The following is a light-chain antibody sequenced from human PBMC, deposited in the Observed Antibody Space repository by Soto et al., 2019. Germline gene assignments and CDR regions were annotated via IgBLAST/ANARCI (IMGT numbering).Light chain of an antibody. CDR2: KAS. V-gene: IGKV1-5*03. CDR1: QSIRSW. CDR3: QQYLSYPIT. Sequence: DIQMTQSPSTLSASVGDIVTITCRASQSIRSWLAWYQQKPGKAPKSLIYKASSLESGVPSRFSGSGSGTEFTLTISSLQPDDFATYYCQQYLSYPITFGQGTRLEIK. J-gene: IGKJ5*01.